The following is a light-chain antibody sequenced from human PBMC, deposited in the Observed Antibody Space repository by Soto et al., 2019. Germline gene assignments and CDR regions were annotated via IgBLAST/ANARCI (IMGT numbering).Light chain of an antibody. CDR1: SSDVGGYNL. J-gene: IGLJ1*01. CDR2: EVN. V-gene: IGLV2-23*02. Sequence: QSALTQPASVSGSPGQSITISCAGTSSDVGGYNLVSWYQQHPGKAPKLMIYEVNKRPSGVSNRFSGSKSGNTASLTISGLRAEDEADYYCCSYAGSSTYAFGTGTKLTVL. CDR3: CSYAGSSTYA.